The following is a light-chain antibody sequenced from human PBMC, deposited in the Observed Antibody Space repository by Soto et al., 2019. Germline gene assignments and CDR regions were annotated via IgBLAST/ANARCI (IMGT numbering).Light chain of an antibody. CDR1: SSNIGSNA. CDR3: AASDDSLKGLNWV. CDR2: STN. J-gene: IGLJ3*02. V-gene: IGLV1-44*01. Sequence: QSVLTRPPSASGTPGQRVTLSCSGSSSNIGSNAVNCYQQLPGTAPKLLIFSTNQRPSGVLDRFSGTKSGTSGSLAISWLQLLDEAVYYRAASDDSLKGLNWVFGRGTKLTVL.